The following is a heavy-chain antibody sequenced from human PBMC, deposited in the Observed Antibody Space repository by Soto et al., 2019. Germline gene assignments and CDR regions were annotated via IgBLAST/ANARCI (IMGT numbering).Heavy chain of an antibody. CDR2: IYYSGST. J-gene: IGHJ6*02. Sequence: SETLSLTCTVSGGSISSYYWSWIRQPPGKGLEWIGYIYYSGSTNYNPSIKSRVTISVDTSKNQFSLKLSSVTAADTAVYYCARVLDYYYGMDVWGQGNTVTVSS. V-gene: IGHV4-59*01. CDR3: ARVLDYYYGMDV. D-gene: IGHD2-15*01. CDR1: GGSISSYY.